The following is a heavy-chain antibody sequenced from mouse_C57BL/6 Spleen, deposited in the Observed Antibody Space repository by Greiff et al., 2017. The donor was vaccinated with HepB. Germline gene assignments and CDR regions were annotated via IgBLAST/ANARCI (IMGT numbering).Heavy chain of an antibody. CDR1: GFTFSSYA. CDR2: ISSGGDYI. Sequence: EVKLVESGEGLVKPGGSLKLSCAASGFTFSSYAMSWVRQTPEKRLEWVAYISSGGDYIYYADTVKGRFTISRDNARNTLYLQMSSLKSDDTAMYYCTRGGTGWYFDVWGTGTTVTVSS. J-gene: IGHJ1*03. CDR3: TRGGTGWYFDV. V-gene: IGHV5-9-1*02. D-gene: IGHD3-3*01.